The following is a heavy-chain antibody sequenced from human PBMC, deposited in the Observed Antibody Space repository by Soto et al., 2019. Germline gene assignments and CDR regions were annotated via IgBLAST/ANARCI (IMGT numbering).Heavy chain of an antibody. CDR1: GFTFSSYA. J-gene: IGHJ6*02. CDR2: ISYDGSNK. V-gene: IGHV3-30-3*01. CDR3: ARRNPLTLQYFDWLLERSYYYGMDV. D-gene: IGHD3-9*01. Sequence: QVQLVESGGGVVQPGRSLRLSCAASGFTFSSYAMHWVRQAPGKGLEWVAVISYDGSNKYYADSVKGRFTISRDNSKNTLYLQMNSLRAEDTAVYYCARRNPLTLQYFDWLLERSYYYGMDVWGQGTTVTVSS.